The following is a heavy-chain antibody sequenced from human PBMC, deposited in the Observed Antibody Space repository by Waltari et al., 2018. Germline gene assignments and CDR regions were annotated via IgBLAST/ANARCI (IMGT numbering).Heavy chain of an antibody. CDR2: VHQSGLS. V-gene: IGHV4-4*02. J-gene: IGHJ4*02. CDR1: GDSISNNFF. Sequence: QVQLQESGPGLVKPSGTLSLTCTVSGDSISNNFFWSWVRQSPGKGLEWIGQVHQSGLSNYNPSLEGRVTVSMDTSKNQFSLRVTSVTAADTAIYYCASDRGRGLYLDSWGQGTLVTVSP. D-gene: IGHD2-15*01. CDR3: ASDRGRGLYLDS.